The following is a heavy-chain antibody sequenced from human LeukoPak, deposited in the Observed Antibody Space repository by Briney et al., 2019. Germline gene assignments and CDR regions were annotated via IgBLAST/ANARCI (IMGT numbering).Heavy chain of an antibody. CDR2: IKQDGSEK. D-gene: IGHD5-24*01. Sequence: PGGSLRLSCAASGFTFSSYWMSWVRQAPGKGLEWVANIKQDGSEKYYVDSVKGRFTISRDNAKNSLYLQMNSLRAEDTAVYYCPSVLGWLQPYFDYWGQGTLVTVSS. CDR1: GFTFSSYW. CDR3: PSVLGWLQPYFDY. J-gene: IGHJ4*02. V-gene: IGHV3-7*01.